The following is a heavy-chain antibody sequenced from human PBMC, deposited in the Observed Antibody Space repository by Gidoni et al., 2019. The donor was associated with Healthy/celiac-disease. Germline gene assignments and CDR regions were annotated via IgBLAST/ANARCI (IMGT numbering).Heavy chain of an antibody. Sequence: EVQLVESGGGLVKPGGSLRLSCAASGFTFSSYSMNWGRQAPGKGLEWVSSISSSSSYIYYADSVKGRFTISRDNAKNSLYLQMNSLRAEDTAVYYCARDRDTGYQTEWATDYWGQGTLVTVSS. CDR3: ARDRDTGYQTEWATDY. V-gene: IGHV3-21*01. CDR2: ISSSSSYI. CDR1: GFTFSSYS. D-gene: IGHD2-2*01. J-gene: IGHJ4*02.